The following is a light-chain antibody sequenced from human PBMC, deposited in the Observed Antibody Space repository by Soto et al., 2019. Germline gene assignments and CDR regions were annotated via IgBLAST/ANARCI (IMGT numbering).Light chain of an antibody. CDR1: QRIDRY. J-gene: IGKJ1*01. CDR2: DAS. V-gene: IGKV1-5*01. Sequence: DIQLTQSPSTVSASVGDRVTSTCRASQRIDRYLAWYQQKPGKAPKLLVYDASTLEGGVPSRFSGSGSATEFILTISSLQPDDFATYYCQQYKDDAWTFGQGTKVDIK. CDR3: QQYKDDAWT.